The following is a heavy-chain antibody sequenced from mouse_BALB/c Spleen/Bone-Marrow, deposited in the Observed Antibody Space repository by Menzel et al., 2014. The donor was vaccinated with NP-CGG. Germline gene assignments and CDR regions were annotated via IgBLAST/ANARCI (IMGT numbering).Heavy chain of an antibody. D-gene: IGHD1-1*01. J-gene: IGHJ1*01. CDR3: TRYYGSSHWYFDV. V-gene: IGHV1-69*02. Sequence: QVQLQQPGAELVRPGASVKLSCKASGYTFTSYWINWVKQRPGQGLEWIGNIYPSDSYTNYNQKFKDKATLTVDKSSSTAYMQLSSPTAEDSAVYYGTRYYGSSHWYFDVWGAGTTVTVSS. CDR1: GYTFTSYW. CDR2: IYPSDSYT.